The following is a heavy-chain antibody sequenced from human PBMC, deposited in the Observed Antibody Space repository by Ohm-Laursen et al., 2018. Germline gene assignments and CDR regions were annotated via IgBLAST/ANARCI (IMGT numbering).Heavy chain of an antibody. V-gene: IGHV3-74*01. CDR2: INSDGSST. CDR1: GFTFSSYW. J-gene: IGHJ6*02. CDR3: ARRGEGGAYYYYGMDV. D-gene: IGHD1-26*01. Sequence: GSLRLSCTASGFTFSSYWMHWVRQAPGKGLVWVSRINSDGSSTSYADSVKGRFTISRDNAKDTLYLQMNSLRAEDTAVYYCARRGEGGAYYYYGMDVWGQGTTVTVSS.